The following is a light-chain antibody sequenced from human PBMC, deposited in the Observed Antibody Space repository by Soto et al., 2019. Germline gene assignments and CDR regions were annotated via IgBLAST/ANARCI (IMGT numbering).Light chain of an antibody. J-gene: IGLJ2*01. Sequence: QSVLTQPPSVSAAPGQKVTISCSGSGSNIGNNYVSWYQQLPGTAPKLLIYENNKRPSGIPDRFSGSKSGTSATLGITGLQTGDEADYYCGTWDSSLSAEVFGGGTKLTVL. CDR1: GSNIGNNY. CDR2: ENN. V-gene: IGLV1-51*02. CDR3: GTWDSSLSAEV.